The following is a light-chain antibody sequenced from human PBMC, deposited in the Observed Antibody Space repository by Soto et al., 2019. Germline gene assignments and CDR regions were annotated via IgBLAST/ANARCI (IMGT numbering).Light chain of an antibody. CDR3: QLLT. CDR1: QSISSGF. V-gene: IGKV3-20*01. CDR2: GGS. J-gene: IGKJ4*01. Sequence: EVVLTQSPATLSLSPGERATLSCRASQSISSGFLAWYQQKFGQPPRLLIYGGSSRAPGIPDRFSVSGSGTDFTLTISRLEPEDSAVYYCQLLTFGGGTKVEIK.